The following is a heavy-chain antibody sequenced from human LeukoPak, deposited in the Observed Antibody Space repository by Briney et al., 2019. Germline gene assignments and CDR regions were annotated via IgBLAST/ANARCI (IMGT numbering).Heavy chain of an antibody. D-gene: IGHD6-19*01. Sequence: ASVKVSCKASGYTFSSYYMRWVRQAPGQGLEWMGIINPSGGSTSYAQKFQGRVTMTRDTSTSTVYMELSSLRSEDTAVYFCARGIVVANFDYWGQGTLVTVSS. CDR1: GYTFSSYY. CDR2: INPSGGST. CDR3: ARGIVVANFDY. J-gene: IGHJ4*02. V-gene: IGHV1-46*01.